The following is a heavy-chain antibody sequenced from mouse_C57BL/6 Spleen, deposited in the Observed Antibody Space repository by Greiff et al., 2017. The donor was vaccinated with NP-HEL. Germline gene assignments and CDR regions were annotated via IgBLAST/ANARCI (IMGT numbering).Heavy chain of an antibody. CDR3: ARTPNYAAAMDY. CDR2: INPYNGGT. V-gene: IGHV1-19*01. CDR1: GYTFTDYY. D-gene: IGHD1-1*01. J-gene: IGHJ4*01. Sequence: VHVKQSGPVLVKPGASVKMSCKASGYTFTDYYMNWVKQSHGKSLEWIGVINPYNGGTSYNQKFKGKATLTVDKSSSTAYMELNSLTSEDSAVYYCARTPNYAAAMDYWGQGTSVTVSS.